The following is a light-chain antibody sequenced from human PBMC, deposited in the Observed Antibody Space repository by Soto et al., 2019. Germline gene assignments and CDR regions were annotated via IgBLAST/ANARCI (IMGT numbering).Light chain of an antibody. CDR1: QSVSSY. Sequence: EIVLTQSPATLSLSPGERATLSCRASQSVSSYLAWYQQKPGQAPRLLIYDASNRTTGIPARFSGSGSGTDFTLTISSLEREDFAVYYCQQRSNWPRGITFGQGTRLEIK. CDR3: QQRSNWPRGIT. CDR2: DAS. V-gene: IGKV3-11*01. J-gene: IGKJ5*01.